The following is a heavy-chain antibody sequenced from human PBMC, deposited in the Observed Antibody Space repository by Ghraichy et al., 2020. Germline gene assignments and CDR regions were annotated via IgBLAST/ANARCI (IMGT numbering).Heavy chain of an antibody. Sequence: SETLSLTCTVSGGSISSYYWSWIRQPPGKGLEWIGYIYYSGSTNYNPSLKSRVTISVDTSKNQFSLKLSSVTAADTAVYYCARVAAFNWNLDYWGQGTLVTVSS. J-gene: IGHJ4*02. CDR3: ARVAAFNWNLDY. V-gene: IGHV4-59*01. CDR2: IYYSGST. D-gene: IGHD1-1*01. CDR1: GGSISSYY.